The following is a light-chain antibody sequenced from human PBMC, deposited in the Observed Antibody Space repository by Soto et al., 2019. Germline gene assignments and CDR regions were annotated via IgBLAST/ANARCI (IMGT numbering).Light chain of an antibody. Sequence: QSVLTQPASVSGSPGQSIIISCTGTSSDVGGYNYVSWYQQYPGKAPRLIIYDVSNRPSGVSNRFSGSKSGNRASLTISGLQAEDEADYYCSSYSSSSTLCVFATGTKVTVL. CDR1: SSDVGGYNY. CDR3: SSYSSSSTLCV. J-gene: IGLJ1*01. CDR2: DVS. V-gene: IGLV2-14*03.